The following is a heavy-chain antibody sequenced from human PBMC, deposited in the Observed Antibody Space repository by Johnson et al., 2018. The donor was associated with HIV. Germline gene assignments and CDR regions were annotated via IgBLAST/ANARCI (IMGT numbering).Heavy chain of an antibody. CDR3: TTDLIRRYYGSGSYSQRNTFDV. CDR1: GFTFSNAW. Sequence: VQLVESGGGLVKPGGSLRLSCAASGFTFSNAWMSWVRQAPGKGLEWVGRIKSKTDGGTTDYAAPVKGRFTISRDDSKNTLYLQMNSLKTEDTAVYYCTTDLIRRYYGSGSYSQRNTFDVWGQGTMVAVSS. V-gene: IGHV3-15*01. CDR2: IKSKTDGGTT. J-gene: IGHJ3*01. D-gene: IGHD3-10*01.